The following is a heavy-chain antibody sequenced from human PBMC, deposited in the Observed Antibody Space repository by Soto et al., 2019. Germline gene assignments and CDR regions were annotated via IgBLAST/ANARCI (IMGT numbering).Heavy chain of an antibody. CDR3: AGGYSYGYLYYYYGMDV. J-gene: IGHJ6*02. CDR2: IIPIFGTA. D-gene: IGHD5-18*01. V-gene: IGHV1-69*13. Sequence: ASVKVSCKASGGTFSSYAISWVRQAPGQGLEWMGGIIPIFGTANYAQKFQGRVTITADESTSTAYMELSSLRSEDTAVYYCAGGYSYGYLYYYYGMDVWGRGTTVTVSS. CDR1: GGTFSSYA.